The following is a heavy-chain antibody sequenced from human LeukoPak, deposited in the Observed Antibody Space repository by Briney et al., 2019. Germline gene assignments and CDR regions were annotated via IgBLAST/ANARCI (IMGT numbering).Heavy chain of an antibody. D-gene: IGHD3-22*01. CDR2: ISSSSSYI. Sequence: GGSLRLSCAASGFTFSSYSVNWVRQAPGKGLEWVSSISSSSSYIYYADSVKGRFTISRDNAKNSLYLQMNSLRAEDTAVYYCARDQITMIVGGIDYWGQGTLVTVSS. CDR3: ARDQITMIVGGIDY. J-gene: IGHJ4*02. CDR1: GFTFSSYS. V-gene: IGHV3-21*01.